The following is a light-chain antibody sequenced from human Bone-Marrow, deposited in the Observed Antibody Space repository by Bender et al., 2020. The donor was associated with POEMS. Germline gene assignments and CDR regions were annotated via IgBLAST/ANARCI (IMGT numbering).Light chain of an antibody. CDR3: AVWDGTLNGGV. CDR2: SSH. J-gene: IGLJ2*01. CDR1: SSNIGAHA. V-gene: IGLV1-44*01. Sequence: QSVLTQPPSASGTPGQRVTISCSGGSSNIGAHAVNWYQHLPGTAPKLLIYSSHRRPSEVPDRFSGSRSGTSASLTISGLQAEDEADYYCAVWDGTLNGGVFGGGTKLTVL.